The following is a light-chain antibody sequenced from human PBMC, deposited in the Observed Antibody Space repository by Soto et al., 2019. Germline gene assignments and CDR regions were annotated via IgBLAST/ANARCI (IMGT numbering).Light chain of an antibody. CDR1: ESISNW. CDR2: KAS. V-gene: IGKV1-5*03. CDR3: QQYNNYPWT. Sequence: DIQMTQSPSTLSASVGDRVTITCRASESISNWLAWYQQKPGKAPNLLIYKASSLESGVPSRFSGSGSGTEFPLTISSLQPDDFSTYYCQQYNNYPWTFGQGTRVEIK. J-gene: IGKJ1*01.